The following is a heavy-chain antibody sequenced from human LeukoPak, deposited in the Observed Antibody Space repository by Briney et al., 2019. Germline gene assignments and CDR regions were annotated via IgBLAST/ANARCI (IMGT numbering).Heavy chain of an antibody. CDR1: GESFSGYY. Sequence: SETLSLTCAVYGESFSGYYWSWIRQPPGKGVEWIGEINHSGSTNYNPSLKSRVTISVDTSKNQFSLKLSSVTAADTAVYYCARMYYYDSSGLNWFDPWGQGTLVTVSS. CDR2: INHSGST. J-gene: IGHJ5*02. V-gene: IGHV4-34*01. CDR3: ARMYYYDSSGLNWFDP. D-gene: IGHD3-22*01.